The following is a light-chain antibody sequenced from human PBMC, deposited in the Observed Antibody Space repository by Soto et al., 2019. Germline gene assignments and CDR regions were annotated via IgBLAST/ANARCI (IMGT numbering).Light chain of an antibody. CDR1: QSVSSY. CDR3: QQYNNWPIT. Sequence: EIVLTHSPATLSLSPWEMATLSCRASQSVSSYLAWYQQKPGQAPRLLIYDASNRATGIPARFSGSGSGTEFTLTISSLQSEDFEVYYCQQYNNWPITFGQGTRLEIK. V-gene: IGKV3D-15*01. CDR2: DAS. J-gene: IGKJ5*01.